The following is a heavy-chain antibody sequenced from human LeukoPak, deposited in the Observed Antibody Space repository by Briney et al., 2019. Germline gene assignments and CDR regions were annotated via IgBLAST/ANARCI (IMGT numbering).Heavy chain of an antibody. CDR1: GFTFSDYY. D-gene: IGHD3-22*01. V-gene: IGHV3-23*01. Sequence: GGSLRLSCAASGFTFSDYYLSWVRQAPGKGLEWVSAISGSGGSTYFADSVRGGFTISSDNSKNTLYLQMNSMRAEDTAVYYYAKEHGGEKWLLPNDYWGQGTLVTVSS. J-gene: IGHJ4*02. CDR2: ISGSGGST. CDR3: AKEHGGEKWLLPNDY.